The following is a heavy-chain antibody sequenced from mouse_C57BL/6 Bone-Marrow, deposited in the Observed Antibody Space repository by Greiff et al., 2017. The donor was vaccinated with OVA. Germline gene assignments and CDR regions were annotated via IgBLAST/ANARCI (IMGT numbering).Heavy chain of an antibody. J-gene: IGHJ4*01. V-gene: IGHV1-53*01. Sequence: QVQLKQPGTELVKPGASVKLSCKASGYTFTSYWMHWVKQRPGQGLEWIGNINPSNGGTNYNEKFKSKATLTVDKSSSTAYMQLSSLTSEDSAVYYCARQLRLRDARDYWGQGTSVTVSA. D-gene: IGHD3-2*02. CDR2: INPSNGGT. CDR1: GYTFTSYW. CDR3: ARQLRLRDARDY.